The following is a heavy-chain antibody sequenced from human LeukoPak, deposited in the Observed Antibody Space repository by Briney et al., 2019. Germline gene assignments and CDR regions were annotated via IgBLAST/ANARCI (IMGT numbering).Heavy chain of an antibody. Sequence: ASVKVSCKAFGYKLTDNWIHWVRQAPGQGLEWMGWINTKTGATNIAQKFQGRVTMTRDTSVNTAYIEVSRLTPDDTAVYFCARGVVACPNWGQGTLVTVSS. CDR1: GYKLTDNW. D-gene: IGHD2-15*01. CDR2: INTKTGAT. J-gene: IGHJ4*02. V-gene: IGHV1-2*02. CDR3: ARGVVACPN.